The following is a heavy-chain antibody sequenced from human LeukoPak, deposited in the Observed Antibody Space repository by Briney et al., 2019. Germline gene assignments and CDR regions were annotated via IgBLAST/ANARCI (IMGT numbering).Heavy chain of an antibody. CDR3: TRDGFDYDFWSGYYEFDY. Sequence: GGSLRLSCTASGFTFCDYAMSWVRQAPGKGLEWVGFIRSKAYGGTTEYAASVKGRFTISRDDSKSIAYLQMNSLKTEDTAVYYCTRDGFDYDFWSGYYEFDYWGQGTLVTVSS. CDR2: IRSKAYGGTT. J-gene: IGHJ4*02. D-gene: IGHD3-3*01. V-gene: IGHV3-49*04. CDR1: GFTFCDYA.